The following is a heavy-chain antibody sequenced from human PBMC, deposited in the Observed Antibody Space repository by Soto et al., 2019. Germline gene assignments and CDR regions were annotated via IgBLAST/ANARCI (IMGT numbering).Heavy chain of an antibody. CDR2: IRGSGDST. V-gene: IGHV3-23*01. Sequence: PGGSLRLSCAASGSTFSSYAMTWARQAPGKGLEWVSTIRGSGDSTYYADSVKGRFTISRDNSKNTLYLQMNSLRAEDTAVYYCAKVPPGRIAAAGPFDYWGQGTLVTVSS. J-gene: IGHJ4*02. D-gene: IGHD6-13*01. CDR1: GSTFSSYA. CDR3: AKVPPGRIAAAGPFDY.